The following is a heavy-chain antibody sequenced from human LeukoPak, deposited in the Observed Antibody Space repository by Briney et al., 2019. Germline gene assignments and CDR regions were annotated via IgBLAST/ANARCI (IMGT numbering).Heavy chain of an antibody. CDR3: ARAMVRGGANWFDP. CDR2: IYTSGST. V-gene: IGHV4-4*07. J-gene: IGHJ5*02. D-gene: IGHD3-10*01. Sequence: PSETLSLTCTVAGGSISSYYWSWIRQPAGKGLEWIGRIYTSGSTNYNPSLKSRVTMSVDTSKNQFSLKLSSVTAADTAVYYCARAMVRGGANWFDPWGQGTLVTVSS. CDR1: GGSISSYY.